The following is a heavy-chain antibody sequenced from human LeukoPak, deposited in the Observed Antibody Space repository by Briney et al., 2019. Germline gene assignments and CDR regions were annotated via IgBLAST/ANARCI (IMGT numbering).Heavy chain of an antibody. J-gene: IGHJ4*02. CDR3: AIMHGYYDGSGFWVQ. CDR2: ISPSGDRT. Sequence: PGGSLRLSCAASGFTFSSYAMSWVRQAPGKGLEWVSFISPSGDRTSNADSVDGRFTISRDNTRNTLYLQMNSLRDEDTGVYYCAIMHGYYDGSGFWVQWGQGTLVTVSS. CDR1: GFTFSSYA. V-gene: IGHV3-23*01. D-gene: IGHD3-22*01.